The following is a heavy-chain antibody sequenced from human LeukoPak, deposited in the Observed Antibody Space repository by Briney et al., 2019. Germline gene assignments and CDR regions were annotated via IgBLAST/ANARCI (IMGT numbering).Heavy chain of an antibody. CDR3: ARNPGLWWGDFDY. V-gene: IGHV4-30-4*01. CDR2: IYYSGST. J-gene: IGHJ4*02. Sequence: SEPLSLTCTVSGGSISSGDYYWSWIRQPPGKGLEWIGYIYYSGSTYYNPSLKSRVTISVDTSKNQFSLKLSSVTAADTAVYYCARNPGLWWGDFDYWGQGTLVTVSS. D-gene: IGHD2-21*01. CDR1: GGSISSGDYY.